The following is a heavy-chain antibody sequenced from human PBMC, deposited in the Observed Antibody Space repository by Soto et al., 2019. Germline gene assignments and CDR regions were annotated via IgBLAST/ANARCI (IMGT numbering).Heavy chain of an antibody. CDR2: IIPIFGTA. CDR1: GGTFSSYA. J-gene: IGHJ4*02. V-gene: IGHV1-69*01. CDR3: ASSLYSSGWNNPFDY. Sequence: QVQLVQSGAEVKKPGSSVKVSCKASGGTFSSYAISWVRQAPGQGLEWMGGIIPIFGTANYAQKFQGRVTITADESTSTAYMELSSLRSEDTAASYCASSLYSSGWNNPFDYWGQGTLVTVSS. D-gene: IGHD6-19*01.